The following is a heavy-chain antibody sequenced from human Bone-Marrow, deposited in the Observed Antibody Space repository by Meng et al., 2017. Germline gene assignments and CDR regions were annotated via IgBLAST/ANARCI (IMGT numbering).Heavy chain of an antibody. CDR1: GGSVSGIKW. Sequence: KRSGSRSLSRACLGGSVSGIKWWSWARQPPGKGLEWIGEIYHSGSTNYNPSLKSRVTISVDKSKNQFSLKLSSVTAAETAVYYCARGSSSSWPNFDYWGQGTLVTVSS. V-gene: IGHV4-4*02. CDR2: IYHSGST. J-gene: IGHJ4*02. CDR3: ARGSSSSWPNFDY. D-gene: IGHD6-13*01.